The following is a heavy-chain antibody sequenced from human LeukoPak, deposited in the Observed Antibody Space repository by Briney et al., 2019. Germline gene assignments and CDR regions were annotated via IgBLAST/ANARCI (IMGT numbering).Heavy chain of an antibody. CDR2: IKQDGSDK. V-gene: IGHV3-7*01. J-gene: IGHJ4*02. CDR3: ARDGQSFDY. CDR1: GFTFSSYW. Sequence: PGGSLRLSCAASGFTFSSYWMTWVRQAPGKGPECVANIKQDGSDKNYVDSVKGRFTISRDNVKNALYLQMNNLRVEDSAVYYCARDGQSFDYWGQGTLVTVSS.